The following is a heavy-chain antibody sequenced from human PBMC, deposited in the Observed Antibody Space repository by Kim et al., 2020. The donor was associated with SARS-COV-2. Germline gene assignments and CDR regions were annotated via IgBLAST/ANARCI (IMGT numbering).Heavy chain of an antibody. CDR1: GGSISSGTW. CDR3: ARLDYDSGSYYWFEP. V-gene: IGHV4-4*02. Sequence: SETLSLTCGVSGGSISSGTWWSWVRQPPGKGLEWIGEISHSGNNNYNPSLRSRVTISVDKSKNQFSLSLNSVTAAATAVYYCARLDYDSGSYYWFEPWGQGTLAT. J-gene: IGHJ5*02. CDR2: ISHSGNN. D-gene: IGHD1-26*01.